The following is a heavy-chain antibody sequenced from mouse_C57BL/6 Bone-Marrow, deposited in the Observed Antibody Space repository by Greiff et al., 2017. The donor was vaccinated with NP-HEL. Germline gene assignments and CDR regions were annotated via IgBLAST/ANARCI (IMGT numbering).Heavy chain of an antibody. J-gene: IGHJ4*01. CDR2: IRNTANGYPT. D-gene: IGHD2-4*01. CDR3: ARYDYDGDYAMDY. Sequence: EVKLVESGGGLVQPGGSLSLSCAASGFTFTDYSMSWVRQPPGQALEWLGFIRNTANGYPTAYSASVKCRFTISRDNSQSILYLQMNALRAEDSATYYCARYDYDGDYAMDYWGQGTSVTVSS. V-gene: IGHV7-3*01. CDR1: GFTFTDYS.